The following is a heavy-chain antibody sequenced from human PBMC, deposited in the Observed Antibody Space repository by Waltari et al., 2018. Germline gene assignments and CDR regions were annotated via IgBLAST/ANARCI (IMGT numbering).Heavy chain of an antibody. CDR2: INPNSGGT. V-gene: IGHV1-2*02. CDR3: ARDPDDY. CDR1: GSTFPAYY. Sequence: QVQLVQPGAELKKPGAPVKASGKPPGSTFPAYYIHWVRQAPGQGLEWMGWINPNSGGTNYAQKFQGRVTMTRDTSISTAYMELSRLRSDDTAVYYCARDPDDYWGQGTLVTVSS. J-gene: IGHJ4*02.